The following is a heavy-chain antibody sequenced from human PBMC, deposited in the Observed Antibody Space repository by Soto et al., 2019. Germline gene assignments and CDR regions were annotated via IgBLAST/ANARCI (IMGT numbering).Heavy chain of an antibody. CDR2: IAGSGGDI. Sequence: LRLSCAASAFTFSSYAMAWVRQAPGKGLEWVSSIAGSGGDISYADSVKGRFTISRDNSKNTLYLQMDSLRAEDTAIYYCAKKYRGTYPFDYWGQGTLVTVSS. CDR3: AKKYRGTYPFDY. J-gene: IGHJ4*02. V-gene: IGHV3-23*01. CDR1: AFTFSSYA. D-gene: IGHD1-26*01.